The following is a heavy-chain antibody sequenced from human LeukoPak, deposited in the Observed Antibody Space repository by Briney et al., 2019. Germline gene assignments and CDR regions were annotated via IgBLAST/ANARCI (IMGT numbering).Heavy chain of an antibody. D-gene: IGHD1-26*01. CDR2: INPDSGGT. J-gene: IGHJ4*02. CDR1: GYTFTADY. CDR3: ARDRGTYFDY. Sequence: ASVKVSCKAPGYTFTADYIHWVRQAPGQGLEWMGWINPDSGGTNFEEKFRGRVTLSRDTSTSTAYLELDSLTSDDTAVYYCARDRGTYFDYWGRGTLVTVSS. V-gene: IGHV1-2*02.